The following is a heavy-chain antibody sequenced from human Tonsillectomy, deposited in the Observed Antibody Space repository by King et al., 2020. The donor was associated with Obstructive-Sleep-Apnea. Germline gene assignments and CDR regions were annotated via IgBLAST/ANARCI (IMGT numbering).Heavy chain of an antibody. V-gene: IGHV3-23*04. CDR1: GFTFNSYA. Sequence: VQLVESGGGLVQPGGSLRLSCAASGFTFNSYAMSWVRQAPGKGLEWVSTISDSGGSTYYTDSVKGPFTISGDNSKNTLYLQMNSLRAEDTAVYYCAKIDYGDYVSFDYWGQGTLVTVSS. J-gene: IGHJ4*02. CDR3: AKIDYGDYVSFDY. CDR2: ISDSGGST. D-gene: IGHD4-17*01.